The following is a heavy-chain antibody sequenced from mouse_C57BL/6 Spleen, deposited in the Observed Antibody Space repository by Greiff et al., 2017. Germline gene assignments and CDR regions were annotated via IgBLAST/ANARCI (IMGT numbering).Heavy chain of an antibody. V-gene: IGHV5-17*01. CDR2: ISSGSSTI. D-gene: IGHD1-1*01. J-gene: IGHJ3*01. Sequence: EVQLQESEGGLVKPGGSLKLSCAASGFTFSDYGMHWVRQAPEKGLEWVAYISSGSSTIYYADTVKGRFTISRDNAKNTLFLQMTSLRSEDTAMYYWARRTSSWFAYWGQGTLVTVSA. CDR1: GFTFSDYG. CDR3: ARRTSSWFAY.